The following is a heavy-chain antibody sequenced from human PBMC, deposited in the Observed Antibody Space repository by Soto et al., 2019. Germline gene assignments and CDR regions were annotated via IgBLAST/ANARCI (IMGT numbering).Heavy chain of an antibody. CDR3: ASLGGATRGY. CDR2: IYYSGST. D-gene: IGHD1-26*01. CDR1: GGIIRTSEYH. V-gene: IGHV4-30-4*01. J-gene: IGHJ4*02. Sequence: SQTRSLMCSVSGGIIRTSEYHVSWIRQPPGKGLEWIGYIYYSGSTYYNPSLKSRVTISVDTSKNQFSLKLSSVTAADTALYNCASLGGATRGYWGQGTLLTVS.